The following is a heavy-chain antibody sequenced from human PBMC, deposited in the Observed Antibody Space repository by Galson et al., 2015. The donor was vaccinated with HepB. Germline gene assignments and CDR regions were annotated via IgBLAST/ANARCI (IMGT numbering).Heavy chain of an antibody. V-gene: IGHV4-59*01. CDR1: GGSISGYY. CDR2: IYSSGTT. CDR3: ARDYPGWPFDY. D-gene: IGHD6-19*01. Sequence: SETLSLTCTVSGGSISGYYWNWIRQPPGKELEWIGSIYSSGTTNYNPSLNGRVTISVDTSKNQFSLKLSSVTAADTAVYYCARDYPGWPFDYWGQGTLVTVSS. J-gene: IGHJ4*02.